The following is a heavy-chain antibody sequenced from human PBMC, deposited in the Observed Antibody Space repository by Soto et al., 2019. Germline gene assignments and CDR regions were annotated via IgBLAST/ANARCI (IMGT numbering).Heavy chain of an antibody. D-gene: IGHD3-16*01. CDR2: IIPILGIA. V-gene: IGHV1-69*02. CDR1: GGTCSRYT. J-gene: IGHJ4*02. Sequence: ASVKVSCKASGGTCSRYTISWVRQAPGQGLEWMGRIIPILGIANYAQKFQGRVTITADKSTSTAYMELSSLRSEDTAVYYCARVGDRFDYWGQGTLVTVSS. CDR3: ARVGDRFDY.